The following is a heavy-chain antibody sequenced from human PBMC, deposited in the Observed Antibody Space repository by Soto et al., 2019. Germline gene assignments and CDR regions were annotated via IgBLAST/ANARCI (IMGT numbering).Heavy chain of an antibody. V-gene: IGHV1-69*06. J-gene: IGHJ4*02. CDR1: GGTFSIYA. CDR2: IIPIFNTA. Sequence: SVKVSCKASGGTFSIYAISWVRQAPGQGLEWMGGIIPIFNTANYAQKFQGRVTITADKSTSTAYMELSSLRSEDTAVYYCAAIVALVDFWGQGTLVTVYS. CDR3: AAIVALVDF. D-gene: IGHD2-21*01.